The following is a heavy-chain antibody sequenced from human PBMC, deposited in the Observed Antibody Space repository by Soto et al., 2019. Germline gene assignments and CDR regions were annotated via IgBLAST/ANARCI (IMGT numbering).Heavy chain of an antibody. V-gene: IGHV3-7*01. Sequence: GGSLRLSCAVSGFTFSGYWLSWVRQAPGKGLEWVANINQDGRDKYYVDSVKGRFTISRDNAKNSLYLQMDSLRVEDTAVYYCARSPLAAVGYWGQGTVVTVSS. CDR3: ARSPLAAVGY. J-gene: IGHJ4*02. CDR2: INQDGRDK. D-gene: IGHD6-25*01. CDR1: GFTFSGYW.